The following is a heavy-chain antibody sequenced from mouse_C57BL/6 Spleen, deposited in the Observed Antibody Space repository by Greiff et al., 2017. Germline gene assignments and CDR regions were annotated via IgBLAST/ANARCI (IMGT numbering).Heavy chain of an antibody. CDR2: IDPEDGET. CDR3: GYYYGSSYYFDY. J-gene: IGHJ2*01. V-gene: IGHV14-2*01. D-gene: IGHD1-1*01. Sequence: EVQLMESGAELVKPGASVKLSCTASGFNIKDYYMHWVKQRTEQGLEWIGRIDPEDGETKYAPKFQGKATITADTSSNTAYLQLSSLTSEDTAVYYCGYYYGSSYYFDYWGQGTTLTVSS. CDR1: GFNIKDYY.